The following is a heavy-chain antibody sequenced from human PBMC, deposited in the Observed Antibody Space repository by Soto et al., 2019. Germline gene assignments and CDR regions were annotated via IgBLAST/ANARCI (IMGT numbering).Heavy chain of an antibody. CDR2: IYYSGST. V-gene: IGHV4-59*01. CDR3: ARDALEGAPAGWFDP. J-gene: IGHJ5*02. CDR1: GGSISSYY. Sequence: QVQLQESGPGLVKPSETLSLTCTVSGGSISSYYWSWIRQPPGQGLEWIGYIYYSGSTNYNPSLKSRVTISVDTSKNQFSLKLGSVTAADTAVYYCARDALEGAPAGWFDPWGQGTLVTVSS. D-gene: IGHD1-26*01.